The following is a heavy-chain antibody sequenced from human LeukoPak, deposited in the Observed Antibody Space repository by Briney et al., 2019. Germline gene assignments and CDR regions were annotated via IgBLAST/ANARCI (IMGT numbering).Heavy chain of an antibody. CDR2: IWYDGSNK. V-gene: IGHV3-33*08. CDR3: AREGTGDMFDY. D-gene: IGHD7-27*01. CDR1: GFTFSGYG. Sequence: PGGSLRLSCAASGFTFSGYGMHWVRQAPGKGLEWVAVIWYDGSNKYYADSVKGRFTISRDNSKNTLYLRMNSLRAEDTAVYYCAREGTGDMFDYWGQGTLVTVSS. J-gene: IGHJ4*02.